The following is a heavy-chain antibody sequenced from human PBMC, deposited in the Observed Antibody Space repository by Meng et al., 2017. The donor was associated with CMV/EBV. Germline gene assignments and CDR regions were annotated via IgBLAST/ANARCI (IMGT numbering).Heavy chain of an antibody. J-gene: IGHJ4*02. CDR1: GFNSNAYW. D-gene: IGHD2-8*01. V-gene: IGHV3-7*01. Sequence: GGSLRLSCVASGFNSNAYWMTWVRQVPGKALEWVANIKQDGTEKYYVPSVKGRFIISRDNAKSSLYLQMNDLRVEGTAVYYCATTTNGCFDNWGQGALVTVSS. CDR3: ATTTNGCFDN. CDR2: IKQDGTEK.